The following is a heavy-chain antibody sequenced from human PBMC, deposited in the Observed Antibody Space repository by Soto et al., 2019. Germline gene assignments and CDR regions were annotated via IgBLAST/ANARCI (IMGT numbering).Heavy chain of an antibody. V-gene: IGHV4-34*01. J-gene: IGHJ4*02. CDR3: ARRGLLPFDY. D-gene: IGHD2-15*01. CDR2: INHSGST. Sequence: SETLSLTCAVYGGSFSGYYWTWIRQPPGTGLEWIGEINHSGSTNYNPSLKSRVTISVDTSKNQFSLKLTSVTAADTAVYYCARRGLLPFDYWGQGMLVTVSS. CDR1: GGSFSGYY.